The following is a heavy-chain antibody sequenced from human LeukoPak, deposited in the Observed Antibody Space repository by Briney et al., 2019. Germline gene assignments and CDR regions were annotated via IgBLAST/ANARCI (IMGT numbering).Heavy chain of an antibody. CDR3: AREQYSSTPHIDGFDV. CDR1: GFAFSSYA. J-gene: IGHJ6*02. D-gene: IGHD6-13*01. Sequence: PGGSLRLSCAASGFAFSSYAMSWVRQAPGKGLEWVSAISGSGGSTYYADSVKGRFTISRDKGKNSLYLQMNSLRPEDTAVYYCAREQYSSTPHIDGFDVWGQGTTVTVSS. CDR2: ISGSGGST. V-gene: IGHV3-23*01.